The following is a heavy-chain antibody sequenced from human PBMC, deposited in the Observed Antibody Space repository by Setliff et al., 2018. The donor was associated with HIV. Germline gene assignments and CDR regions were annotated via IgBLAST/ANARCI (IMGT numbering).Heavy chain of an antibody. Sequence: ASVKVSCKASGYTFTSYDINWVRQATGQGLEWMGWMNPNSGNTGYAQKFRGRVTITRDSSASTAYMELSSLISEDMALYYCATGIAAAGGIDYWGQGTLVTVSS. CDR1: GYTFTSYD. V-gene: IGHV1-8*03. CDR2: MNPNSGNT. CDR3: ATGIAAAGGIDY. J-gene: IGHJ4*02. D-gene: IGHD6-13*01.